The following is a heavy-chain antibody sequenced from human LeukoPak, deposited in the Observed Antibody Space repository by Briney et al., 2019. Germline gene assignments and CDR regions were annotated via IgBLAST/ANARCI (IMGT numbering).Heavy chain of an antibody. CDR1: GFTFSSYA. CDR2: ISYDGSNK. V-gene: IGHV3-30*01. D-gene: IGHD3-22*01. CDR3: ARGAHYYDSSGYYWDY. Sequence: GGSLRLSCVASGFTFSSYAMHWVRQAPGKGLEWVAVISYDGSNKYYADSVKGRFTISRDNSKNTLYLQMNSLRAEDTAVYYCARGAHYYDSSGYYWDYWGQGTLVTVSS. J-gene: IGHJ4*02.